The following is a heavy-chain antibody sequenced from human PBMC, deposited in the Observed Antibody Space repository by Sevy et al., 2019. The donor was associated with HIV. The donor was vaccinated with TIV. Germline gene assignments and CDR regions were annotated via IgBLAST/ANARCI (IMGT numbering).Heavy chain of an antibody. CDR2: IKADGSDK. V-gene: IGHV3-7*01. Sequence: GGSLRLSCAASGFTFSANWMNWVRQAPGKGLEWVANIKADGSDKHYVDSVGVRFTITRANATNLLFLQMNSLSVEDTAVYYCAHETFGIFEYWGQGTLVTVSS. D-gene: IGHD3-16*01. CDR3: AHETFGIFEY. J-gene: IGHJ4*02. CDR1: GFTFSANW.